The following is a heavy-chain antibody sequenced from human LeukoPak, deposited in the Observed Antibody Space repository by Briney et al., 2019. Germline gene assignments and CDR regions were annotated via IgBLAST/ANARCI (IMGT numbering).Heavy chain of an antibody. D-gene: IGHD1-26*01. Sequence: GGSLRLFCAGSGFTFSGYDMHWVHQAPGKGLEWVAGISFDGSKKFYGDPVKGRFTISRDNSKTTVYLQMNSLTTEDTAAYFCANGLVGPTSAEYEYWGQGTLVTVSS. V-gene: IGHV3-30*18. CDR1: GFTFSGYD. J-gene: IGHJ4*02. CDR2: ISFDGSKK. CDR3: ANGLVGPTSAEYEY.